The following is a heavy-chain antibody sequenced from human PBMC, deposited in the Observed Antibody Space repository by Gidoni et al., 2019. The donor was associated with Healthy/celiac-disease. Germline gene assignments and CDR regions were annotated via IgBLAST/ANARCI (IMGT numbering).Heavy chain of an antibody. V-gene: IGHV3-23*01. CDR3: AKETMADNYYYYGMDV. D-gene: IGHD6-19*01. J-gene: IGHJ6*02. CDR1: GSTVSSDA. Sequence: EVQLLESGGGLVQPGGSLRLTWAAAGSTVSSDAMSWGRQAPGKGLEWVSAIRGRGGSTYYADSVKGRFTISRDNSKNTLYLQMNGLRAEDTAVYYCAKETMADNYYYYGMDVWGQGTTFTVSS. CDR2: IRGRGGST.